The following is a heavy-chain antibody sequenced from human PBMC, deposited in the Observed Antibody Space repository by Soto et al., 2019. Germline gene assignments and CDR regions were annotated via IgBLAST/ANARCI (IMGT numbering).Heavy chain of an antibody. D-gene: IGHD6-19*01. CDR3: ARDLKQWLVSFAFDP. V-gene: IGHV3-33*01. CDR2: IWYVGSNK. CDR1: GFTFSSYG. Sequence: GGSLRLSCAASGFTFSSYGMHWVRQAPGKGLEWVAVIWYVGSNKYYADSVKGRFTIPRDNSKNTLYLQMNSLRAEDTAVYYCARDLKQWLVSFAFDPWGQGTLVTVYS. J-gene: IGHJ5*02.